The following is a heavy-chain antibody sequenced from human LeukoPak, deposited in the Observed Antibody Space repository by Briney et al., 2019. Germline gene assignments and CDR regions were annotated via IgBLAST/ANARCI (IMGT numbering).Heavy chain of an antibody. J-gene: IGHJ4*02. CDR1: GFTFDDYA. V-gene: IGHV3-9*01. D-gene: IGHD3-10*01. CDR3: AKDIMGDYGSGSYYTD. CDR2: ISWNSGSI. Sequence: GGSLRLSCAASGFTFDDYAMHWVRQAPGKGLEWVSGISWNSGSIGYADSVKGRFTISRDNAKNSLYLQMNSLRAEDTALYYCAKDIMGDYGSGSYYTDWGQGTLVTVSS.